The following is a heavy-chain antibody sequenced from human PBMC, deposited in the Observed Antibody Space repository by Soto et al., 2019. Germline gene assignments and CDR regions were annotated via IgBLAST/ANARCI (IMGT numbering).Heavy chain of an antibody. Sequence: QTGGSLRLSCAASGFTFSDYDMHWVRQAPGKRLEWVAVLWRDGSKVYYADSVKGRFTISRDNSKNTLYLEMNSLRVEDTAVYYCARDGTGWTGGDHWGHGTLVTVSS. CDR1: GFTFSDYD. V-gene: IGHV3-33*01. CDR2: LWRDGSKV. CDR3: ARDGTGWTGGDH. J-gene: IGHJ4*01. D-gene: IGHD6-19*01.